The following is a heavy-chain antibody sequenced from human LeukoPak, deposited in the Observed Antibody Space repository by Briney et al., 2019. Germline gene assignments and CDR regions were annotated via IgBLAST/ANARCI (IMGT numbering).Heavy chain of an antibody. CDR3: ASYGGFTSATLVDLR. J-gene: IGHJ4*02. CDR2: ISSRSYT. CDR1: GFSFSVYS. D-gene: IGHD4-23*01. V-gene: IGHV3-69-1*01. Sequence: GGSLRLSCAASGFSFSVYSMNWVRQAPGKGLEWVSSISSRSYTDYADSVRGRFTISRDNAKNSLFLQMNSLRAEDTAVYYCASYGGFTSATLVDLRWGQGTLVTVSS.